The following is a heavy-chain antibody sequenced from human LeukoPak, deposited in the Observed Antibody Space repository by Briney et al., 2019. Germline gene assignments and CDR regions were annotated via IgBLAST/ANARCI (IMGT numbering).Heavy chain of an antibody. J-gene: IGHJ6*03. CDR3: VGVLFPRSEYYYYYMDV. D-gene: IGHD2-8*01. CDR1: GGSFSGYY. V-gene: IGHV4-34*01. CDR2: INHSGST. Sequence: PSETLSLTCAVYGGSFSGYYWSWIRQPPGKGLEWIGEINHSGSTNYNPSLKSRVTISVDTSKNQFSLKLSSVTAADTAVYYCVGVLFPRSEYYYYYMDVWGKGTTVTVSS.